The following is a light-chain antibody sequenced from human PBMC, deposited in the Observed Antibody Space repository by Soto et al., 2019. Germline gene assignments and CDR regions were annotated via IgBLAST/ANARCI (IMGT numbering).Light chain of an antibody. V-gene: IGLV1-44*01. CDR3: AVWDDSLNGYV. CDR2: SNN. J-gene: IGLJ1*01. Sequence: QYVLTQPPSASGTPGQRVIISCSGSSSNIGSNTVNWYQQLPGAAPKLLIQSNNQRPSGVPDRFSGSQSGTSASLAISGLQSEDEADYYCAVWDDSLNGYVFGTGTKLTVL. CDR1: SSNIGSNT.